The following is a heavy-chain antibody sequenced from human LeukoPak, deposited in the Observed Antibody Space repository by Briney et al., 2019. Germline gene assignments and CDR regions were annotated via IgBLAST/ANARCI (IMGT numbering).Heavy chain of an antibody. Sequence: GGSLRLSCAASGFTFSSYGMHWVRQAPGKGLEWVAFIRYDGSNKYYADSVKGRFTISRDNSKNTLYLQMNSLRAEDTAVYYCAKDYSKTSYYGSGTYYRPNWFDPWGQGTQVTVSS. CDR3: AKDYSKTSYYGSGTYYRPNWFDP. V-gene: IGHV3-30*02. J-gene: IGHJ5*02. CDR1: GFTFSSYG. CDR2: IRYDGSNK. D-gene: IGHD3-10*01.